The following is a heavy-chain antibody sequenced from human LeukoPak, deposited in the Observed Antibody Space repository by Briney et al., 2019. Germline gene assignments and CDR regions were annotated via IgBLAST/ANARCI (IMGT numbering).Heavy chain of an antibody. CDR1: GYSFTTYW. CDR3: ARKIQAVAGLDAFDI. D-gene: IGHD6-19*01. CDR2: IYPGDSDT. V-gene: IGHV5-51*01. J-gene: IGHJ3*02. Sequence: GESLKISCKGSGYSFTTYWIGWVRQMPGKDLEWMGIIYPGDSDTRYSPSFQGQVTISADKSISTAYLQWSSLKASDTAMYYCARKIQAVAGLDAFDIWGQGTMVTVSS.